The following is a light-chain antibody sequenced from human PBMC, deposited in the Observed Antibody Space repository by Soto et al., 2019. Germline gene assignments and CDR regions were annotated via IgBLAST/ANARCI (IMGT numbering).Light chain of an antibody. CDR3: QQSYRALFS. V-gene: IGKV1-39*01. CDR1: QSISSY. CDR2: AAS. J-gene: IGKJ3*01. Sequence: DIQMTQSPATLSASVGDRVTITCRASQSISSYLNWYQQKPGKAPKLLIYAASSLQSGVPSRFSGTGSGTDFTLTISTLQPDDFATYYCQQSYRALFSFGPGTKVDIK.